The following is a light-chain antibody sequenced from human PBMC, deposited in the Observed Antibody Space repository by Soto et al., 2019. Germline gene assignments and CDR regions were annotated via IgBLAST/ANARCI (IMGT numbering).Light chain of an antibody. J-gene: IGLJ1*01. CDR3: SSFTSSSTYV. V-gene: IGLV2-18*02. Sequence: QSALTQPPSVSGSPGQSVTISCSGTGSDVGSYNRVSWYQQPPGTAPKLMIYEVSNRPSGVPDRFSGSKSGNTASLTISGLQAEDEADYYCSSFTSSSTYVFGTGTKLTVL. CDR1: GSDVGSYNR. CDR2: EVS.